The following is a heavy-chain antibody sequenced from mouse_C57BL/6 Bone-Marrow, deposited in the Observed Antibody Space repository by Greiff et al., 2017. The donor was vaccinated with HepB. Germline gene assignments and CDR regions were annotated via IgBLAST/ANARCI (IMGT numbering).Heavy chain of an antibody. CDR1: GYTFTSYG. Sequence: QVQLKQSGAELARPGASVKLSCKASGYTFTSYGISWVKQRTGQGLEWIGEIYPRSGNTYYNEKFKGKATLTADKASSTAYMELRSLPSEDSSVYFWARRTYGYDDFDYWGQGTTLTGSS. D-gene: IGHD2-2*01. J-gene: IGHJ2*01. V-gene: IGHV1-81*01. CDR3: ARRTYGYDDFDY. CDR2: IYPRSGNT.